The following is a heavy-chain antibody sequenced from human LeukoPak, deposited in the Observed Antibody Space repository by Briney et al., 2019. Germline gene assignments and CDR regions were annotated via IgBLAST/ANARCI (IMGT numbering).Heavy chain of an antibody. CDR1: GYSFTRYA. CDR2: INTNTGNP. CDR3: ARDSISGSYVHFDN. V-gene: IGHV7-4-1*02. Sequence: ASVKLSCKTSGYSFTRYAMNWVREAPGQGPEWMGWINTNTGNPTYAQGFTGRFVFSLDTSVSTANLQISSLKAEDTAVYYCARDSISGSYVHFDNWGQGTLVTVSS. D-gene: IGHD1-26*01. J-gene: IGHJ4*02.